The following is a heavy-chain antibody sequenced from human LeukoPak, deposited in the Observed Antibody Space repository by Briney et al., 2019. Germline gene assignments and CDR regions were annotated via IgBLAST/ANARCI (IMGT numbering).Heavy chain of an antibody. CDR2: INHSGST. D-gene: IGHD2-2*01. Sequence: SGTLSLTCAASGGAFSGYYWSWVRQPPGKGLEWIGEINHSGSTNYNPSLKSRVTISVDTSKNQFSLRLSSVTAADTAVYYCALDLSSTSYWGQGTLVTVSS. CDR3: ALDLSSTSY. V-gene: IGHV4-34*01. CDR1: GGAFSGYY. J-gene: IGHJ4*02.